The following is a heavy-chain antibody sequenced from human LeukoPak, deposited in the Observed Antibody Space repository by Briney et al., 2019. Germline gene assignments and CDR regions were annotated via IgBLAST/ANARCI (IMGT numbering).Heavy chain of an antibody. D-gene: IGHD3-10*01. CDR1: GGSISSYY. J-gene: IGHJ3*01. V-gene: IGHV4-4*07. CDR2: IYTTGST. CDR3: ARDSNPGRAFDF. Sequence: SETLSLTCTVSGGSISSYYWSWIRQPAGKGLEWIGRIYTTGSTNYNPSLKSRVTMSVDTSKNQFSLKLSSVTAADTAVYYCARDSNPGRAFDFWGQGTMVTVSS.